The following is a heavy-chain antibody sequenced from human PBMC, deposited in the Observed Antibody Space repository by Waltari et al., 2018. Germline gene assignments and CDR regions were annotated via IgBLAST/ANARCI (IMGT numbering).Heavy chain of an antibody. CDR3: TTDPDSSSSGGFDF. D-gene: IGHD3-22*01. CDR2: IKSRVDGETA. J-gene: IGHJ4*02. CDR1: GFIFADGW. V-gene: IGHV3-15*01. Sequence: EVQLVESGGGLAKPGGSLKVSCTASGFIFADGWISWVRQAPGGGLEWVGRIKSRVDGETAEYAAPVKGRFTISRDDSKNTLYLHMDSLKTEDTAVYFCTTDPDSSSSGGFDFWGQGALVTVSS.